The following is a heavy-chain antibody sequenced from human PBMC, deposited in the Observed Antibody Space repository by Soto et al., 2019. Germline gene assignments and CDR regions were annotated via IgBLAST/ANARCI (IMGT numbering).Heavy chain of an antibody. CDR3: ARDFSNSNYWVGFDP. J-gene: IGHJ5*02. CDR2: IYYSGST. Sequence: PSETLSLTCTVSGGSVSSGSYYWSWIRQPPGKGLEWIGYIYYSGSTNYNPSLKSRVTISVDTSKNQFSLKLSSVTAADTAVYYCARDFSNSNYWVGFDPWGQGTLVTVSS. CDR1: GGSVSSGSYY. V-gene: IGHV4-61*01. D-gene: IGHD4-4*01.